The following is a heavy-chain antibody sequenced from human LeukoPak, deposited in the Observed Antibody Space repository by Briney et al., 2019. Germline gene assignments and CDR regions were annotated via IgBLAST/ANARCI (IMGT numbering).Heavy chain of an antibody. CDR3: ARDQDSYGQDYYDSSGYYR. J-gene: IGHJ4*02. CDR2: ISSRRSYI. D-gene: IGHD3-22*01. CDR1: GFTLSSYS. Sequence: GGSLRLSCAASGFTLSSYSMNWVRQAPGKGLEWVSYISSRRSYISYADSVKGRFTISTDNAKNSLYLQMTSLRAEDTAVYYCARDQDSYGQDYYDSSGYYRWGQGTLVTVSS. V-gene: IGHV3-21*01.